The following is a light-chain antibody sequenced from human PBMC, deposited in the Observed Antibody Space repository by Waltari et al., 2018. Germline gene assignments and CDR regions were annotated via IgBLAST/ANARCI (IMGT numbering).Light chain of an antibody. Sequence: EIVMTQSPATLSVSPGERATLSCRASQSVGTHLAWFQQKPGQAPRLLIYGASTRATGIPARFSGSGSGTEFTLTISSLQSEDFAVYYCQQYNNWWTFGQGTKVE. CDR2: GAS. CDR3: QQYNNWWT. CDR1: QSVGTH. J-gene: IGKJ1*01. V-gene: IGKV3-15*01.